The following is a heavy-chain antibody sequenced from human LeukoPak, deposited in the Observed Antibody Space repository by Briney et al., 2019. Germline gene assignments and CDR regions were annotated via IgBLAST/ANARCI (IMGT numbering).Heavy chain of an antibody. Sequence: PGGSLRLSCAVSGFTFSSYGMHWIRQAPGRGLEWVAIISVDGTYKYYTDSVKGRFTISRDNSKNTLSLEMSSLRVEDTAVYYCAKSKWERLVFTHSDYWGQGTRVSVSS. CDR2: ISVDGTYK. CDR3: AKSKWERLVFTHSDY. V-gene: IGHV3-30*18. J-gene: IGHJ4*02. D-gene: IGHD1-26*01. CDR1: GFTFSSYG.